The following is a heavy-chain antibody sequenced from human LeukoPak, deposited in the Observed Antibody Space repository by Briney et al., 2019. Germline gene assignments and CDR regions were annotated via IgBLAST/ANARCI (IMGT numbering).Heavy chain of an antibody. Sequence: GGSLRLSCAASGFTFDDYGMSWVRQAPGKGLEWVSGINWNGGSTGYADSVKGRFTISRDNSKNTLYLQMNSLRAEDTAVYYCAKLWRSGYYYFDYWGQGTLVTVSS. CDR3: AKLWRSGYYYFDY. CDR2: INWNGGST. D-gene: IGHD3-22*01. J-gene: IGHJ4*02. V-gene: IGHV3-20*04. CDR1: GFTFDDYG.